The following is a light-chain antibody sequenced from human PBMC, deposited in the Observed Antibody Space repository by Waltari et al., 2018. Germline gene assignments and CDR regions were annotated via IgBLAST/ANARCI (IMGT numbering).Light chain of an antibody. CDR1: QDISNN. J-gene: IGKJ4*01. CDR2: YAS. Sequence: DIQMTQSPSSLSASVGDRVTITCQASQDISNNLNWYQQKPGKAPKLLISYASTLERGVPLRFSGSGSGTSFTFIISSLQPEDIAIYFCQQYDDFPLTFGGGTKIEIK. V-gene: IGKV1-33*01. CDR3: QQYDDFPLT.